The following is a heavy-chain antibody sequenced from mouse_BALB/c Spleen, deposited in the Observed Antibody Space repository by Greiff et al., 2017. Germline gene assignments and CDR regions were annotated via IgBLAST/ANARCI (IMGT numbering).Heavy chain of an antibody. CDR2: INSNGGST. V-gene: IGHV5-6-3*01. CDR3: ARGGSWYFDV. CDR1: GFTFSSYA. Sequence: DVMLVESGGGLVKPGGSLKLSCAASGFTFSSYAMSWVRQTPEKRLEWVATINSNGGSTYYPDSVKGRFTISRDNAKNTLYLQMSSLKSEDTAMYYCARGGSWYFDVWGAGTTVTVSS. J-gene: IGHJ1*01.